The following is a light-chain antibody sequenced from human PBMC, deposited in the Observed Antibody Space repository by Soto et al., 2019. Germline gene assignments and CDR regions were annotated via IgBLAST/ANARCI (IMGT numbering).Light chain of an antibody. CDR3: GSFTSSSTPYV. V-gene: IGLV2-14*01. CDR2: EVS. J-gene: IGLJ1*01. CDR1: SSDVGIYNH. Sequence: QSALAQPASVSGSPGQSITISCTGTSSDVGIYNHVSWYQQHPGKVPKLMIYEVSNRPSGVSNRFSGSKSGNTASLTISGLQAEDEADYYCGSFTSSSTPYVFGTGTKVTVL.